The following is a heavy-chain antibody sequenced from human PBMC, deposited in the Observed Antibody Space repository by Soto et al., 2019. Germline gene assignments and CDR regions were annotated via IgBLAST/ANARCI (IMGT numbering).Heavy chain of an antibody. J-gene: IGHJ4*02. Sequence: SETLSLTCTVSGGSISSSGYYWTWIRQHPGKGLEWIGYNYYSGITYYNPSLKSRVTISVDTSKNQFSLKLSSVTAADTAVYYCARPRIAAAGTIDYWGQGTLVTVSS. CDR2: NYYSGIT. D-gene: IGHD6-13*01. CDR3: ARPRIAAAGTIDY. CDR1: GGSISSSGYY. V-gene: IGHV4-39*01.